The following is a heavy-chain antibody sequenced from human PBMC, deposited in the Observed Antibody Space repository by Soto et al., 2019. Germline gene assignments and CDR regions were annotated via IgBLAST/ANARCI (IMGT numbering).Heavy chain of an antibody. V-gene: IGHV4-31*03. CDR1: GGSISSGGYY. D-gene: IGHD2-15*01. CDR3: AREAYCSGGSCYPSFDY. J-gene: IGHJ4*02. Sequence: QVQLQESGPGLVKPSQTLSLTCTVSGGSISSGGYYWSWIRQHPGKGLEWIGYIYYSGSTYYNPSLKSRVTISVDTSKNPFSRELGSVTAADTAVYYCAREAYCSGGSCYPSFDYWGQGTLVTVSS. CDR2: IYYSGST.